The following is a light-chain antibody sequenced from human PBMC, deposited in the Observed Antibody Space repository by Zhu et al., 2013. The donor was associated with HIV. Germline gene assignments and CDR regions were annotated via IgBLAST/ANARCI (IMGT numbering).Light chain of an antibody. CDR1: QSISSW. CDR2: KAS. CDR3: QQYKNYPRT. J-gene: IGKJ1*01. V-gene: IGKV1-5*03. Sequence: DIQMTQSPSTLSASVRDRVTITCRASQSISSWLAWYQQKPGKAPKLLIYKASSLESGVPSRFSGSGSGTEFTLTISSLQPDDFATYYCQQYKNYPRTFGQGTKVEIK.